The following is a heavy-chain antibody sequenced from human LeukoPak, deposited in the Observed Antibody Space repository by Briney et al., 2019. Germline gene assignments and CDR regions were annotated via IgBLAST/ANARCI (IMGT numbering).Heavy chain of an antibody. D-gene: IGHD1-1*01. V-gene: IGHV1-24*01. J-gene: IGHJ3*02. Sequence: ASVKVSCKVSGYTLTQLSMHWVRQAPGKPLEWVGGFDPQDGETIYAQKFQGRVTMTQDTSTDTAYMELSSLRSEDTAVYYCATSRPTTGTTWHHPDAFDIWGQGTMVTVSS. CDR3: ATSRPTTGTTWHHPDAFDI. CDR2: FDPQDGET. CDR1: GYTLTQLS.